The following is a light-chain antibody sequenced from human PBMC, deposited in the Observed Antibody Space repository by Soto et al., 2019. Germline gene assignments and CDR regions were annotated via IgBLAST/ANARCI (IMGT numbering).Light chain of an antibody. CDR3: QQRSNWAFT. CDR2: DAS. Sequence: EIVLTQSPATLPLSPGERATLSCRASQSVSSYLAWYQHKPCQAPRLLIYDASNRATGIPARFSGSGSGTDFTLTISSLEPEDFAVYYCQQRSNWAFTFGGGTKVEIK. V-gene: IGKV3-11*01. CDR1: QSVSSY. J-gene: IGKJ4*01.